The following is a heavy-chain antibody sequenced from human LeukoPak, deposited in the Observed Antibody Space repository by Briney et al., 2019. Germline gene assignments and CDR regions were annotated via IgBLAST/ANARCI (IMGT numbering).Heavy chain of an antibody. Sequence: ASVKVSCKASGYTFTGYYMHWVRQAPGQGLEWMGWINPNSGGTNYAQKFQGRVTMTRDTSISTAYMELSRLRPDDTAVYYCARGPSSSWYDWYYFDYWGQGTLVTVSS. D-gene: IGHD6-13*01. CDR3: ARGPSSSWYDWYYFDY. CDR2: INPNSGGT. J-gene: IGHJ4*02. CDR1: GYTFTGYY. V-gene: IGHV1-2*02.